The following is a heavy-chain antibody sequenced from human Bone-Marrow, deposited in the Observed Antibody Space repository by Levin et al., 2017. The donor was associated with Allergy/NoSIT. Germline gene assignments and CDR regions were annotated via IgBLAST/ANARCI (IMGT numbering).Heavy chain of an antibody. V-gene: IGHV5-51*01. CDR2: IYPGDSDI. D-gene: IGHD1-7*01. Sequence: AASVKVSCQCSGYTFTTYWVGWVRQMPGKGLEWMGIIYPGDSDISYSPSFQGQVTISADKSIVTAYLQWSSLKASDTATYYCARRGISGTTTGYDYWGQGTVVTVSS. CDR3: ARRGISGTTTGYDY. J-gene: IGHJ4*02. CDR1: GYTFTTYW.